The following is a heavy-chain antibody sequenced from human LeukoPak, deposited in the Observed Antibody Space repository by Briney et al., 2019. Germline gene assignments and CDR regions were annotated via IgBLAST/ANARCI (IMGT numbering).Heavy chain of an antibody. CDR3: ARSPPPDFWSGYSDYYGMDV. V-gene: IGHV1-18*01. D-gene: IGHD3-3*01. CDR2: ISAYNGNT. Sequence: ASVKVSCKASGYTSTSYGISWVRQAPGQGLEWMGWISAYNGNTNCAQKLQGRVTMTTDTSTSTAYMELRSLRSDDTAVYYCARSPPPDFWSGYSDYYGMDVWGQGTTVTVSS. CDR1: GYTSTSYG. J-gene: IGHJ6*02.